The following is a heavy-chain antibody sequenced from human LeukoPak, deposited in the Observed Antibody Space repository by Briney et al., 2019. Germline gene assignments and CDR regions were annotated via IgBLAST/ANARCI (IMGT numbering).Heavy chain of an antibody. D-gene: IGHD3-10*01. J-gene: IGHJ3*02. CDR3: ASDRPGSNAFDI. V-gene: IGHV4-59*01. CDR2: IYYSGSN. CDR1: GGSISSYY. Sequence: SETLSLTCTVSGGSISSYYWSWIRQPPGKGLEWIGYIYYSGSNKYNPPLKSRVTISVDTSKNQFSLKLNSVIAADTAVYYCASDRPGSNAFDIWGQGTMVTVSS.